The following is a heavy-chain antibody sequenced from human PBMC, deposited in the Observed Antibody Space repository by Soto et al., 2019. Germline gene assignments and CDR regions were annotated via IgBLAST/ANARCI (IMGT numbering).Heavy chain of an antibody. V-gene: IGHV4-59*01. CDR1: GGSISNYY. Sequence: PSETLSLTCAVSGGSISNYYLSWIRQPPGRGLEWIGFIYDIGTTTYNPSLKSRVTISVDTSKNQCSLKLNSVTAADTAVYYCARLVREGRGRFGRLQYYYMHVPGKATTVSGSS. J-gene: IGHJ6*03. D-gene: IGHD3-10*01. CDR2: IYDIGTT. CDR3: ARLVREGRGRFGRLQYYYMHV.